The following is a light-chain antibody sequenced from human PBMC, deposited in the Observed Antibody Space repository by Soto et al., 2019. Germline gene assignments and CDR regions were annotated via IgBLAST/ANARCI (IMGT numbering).Light chain of an antibody. CDR1: QSIIRL. V-gene: IGKV1-5*03. CDR3: QQYHGYSST. J-gene: IGKJ1*01. Sequence: RVTQSPAALSGSVGDRVTITCRASQSIIRLLAWYQQKSGTAPKLLIYRASTLQSGVPPRFSGSGSGTEFTLTISSLQPDAFATYYSQQYHGYSSTFGQATKV. CDR2: RAS.